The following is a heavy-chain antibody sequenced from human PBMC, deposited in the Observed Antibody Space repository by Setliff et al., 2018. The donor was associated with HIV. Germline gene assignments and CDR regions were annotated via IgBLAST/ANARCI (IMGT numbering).Heavy chain of an antibody. CDR2: IDIGRGDI. V-gene: IGHV3-21*06. CDR3: ARDPLPCSSPSCYPPGYFDY. J-gene: IGHJ4*02. CDR1: GFTFRNYK. Sequence: GGSLRLSCAASGFTFRNYKMNWVRQAPGKGLEWVSSIDIGRGDIFYADSVQGRFTISRDNAKNSLYLQMDGLRAEDTAVYYCARDPLPCSSPSCYPPGYFDYWGQGTLVTVSS. D-gene: IGHD2-2*01.